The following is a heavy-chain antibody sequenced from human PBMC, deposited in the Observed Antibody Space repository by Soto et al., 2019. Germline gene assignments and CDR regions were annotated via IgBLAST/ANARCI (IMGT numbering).Heavy chain of an antibody. Sequence: QVQLEESGPGLVKPSETLSLTCTVSGGSISSGDFYWTWIRQTPVRVLEWIGYIYHSGISHYNPLLRSRATLSLDSSKNQFYSTLTSVTVADTAMYYCARVYYSDISERRVFWFDPWGQGTLVTVSS. J-gene: IGHJ5*02. D-gene: IGHD3-22*01. CDR3: ARVYYSDISERRVFWFDP. V-gene: IGHV4-30-4*01. CDR1: GGSISSGDFY. CDR2: IYHSGIS.